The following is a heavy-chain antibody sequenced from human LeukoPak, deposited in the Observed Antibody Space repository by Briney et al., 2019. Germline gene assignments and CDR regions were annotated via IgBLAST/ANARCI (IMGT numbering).Heavy chain of an antibody. CDR3: ARGYSGYFYY. V-gene: IGHV3-74*01. CDR2: IDGDGSST. Sequence: GGSLRLSCAASGFTFSGYWMQWVRQAPGKGLVWVSRIDGDGSSTNYADSVKGRFTISRDNAKNTLYLQMNSLRAEDTAVYYCARGYSGYFYYWGQGTLVTVSS. D-gene: IGHD5-12*01. CDR1: GFTFSGYW. J-gene: IGHJ4*02.